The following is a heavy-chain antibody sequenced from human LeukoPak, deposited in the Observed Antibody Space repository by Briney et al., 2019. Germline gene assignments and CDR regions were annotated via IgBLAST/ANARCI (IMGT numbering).Heavy chain of an antibody. CDR3: ARKSVAATPRDIVYQYSYMDV. D-gene: IGHD2-15*01. Sequence: ASVKVSCKSSGYTFTSYAMNWVRQAPGQGLEWMGWISTNTGNPTYAQGFTGRFVFSLDTSVSTAYLQISSLKAEGTAVYYCARKSVAATPRDIVYQYSYMDVWGKGTTVTVSS. CDR1: GYTFTSYA. CDR2: ISTNTGNP. V-gene: IGHV7-4-1*02. J-gene: IGHJ6*03.